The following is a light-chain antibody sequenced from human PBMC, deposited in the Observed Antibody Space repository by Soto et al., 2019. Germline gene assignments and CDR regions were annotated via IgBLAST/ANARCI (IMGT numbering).Light chain of an antibody. V-gene: IGKV3D-15*01. CDR2: GSS. CDR1: ANVGTN. J-gene: IGKJ4*01. Sequence: IVMTQSPATLSVSPGERVTLSCRASANVGTNLAWYQQRPGQPPRLLIYGSSTRATGISATFSGSGSGTEFTLSISSLQSEESAVYYCQQYHNWWLSFGGGTKVEIK. CDR3: QQYHNWWLS.